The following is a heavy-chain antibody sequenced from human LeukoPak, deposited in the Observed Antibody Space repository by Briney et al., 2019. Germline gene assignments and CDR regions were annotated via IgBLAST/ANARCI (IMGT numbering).Heavy chain of an antibody. D-gene: IGHD4-17*01. CDR1: GGSISSYY. V-gene: IGHV4-59*01. CDR2: IYYSGST. Sequence: PSETLSLTCTVSGGSISSYYWSWIRQPPGKGLEWIGYIYYSGSTNYNPSLKSRVTISVDTSKNQFSLKPSSVTAADTAVYYCARGDDYGDQFDYWGQGTLVTVSS. J-gene: IGHJ4*02. CDR3: ARGDDYGDQFDY.